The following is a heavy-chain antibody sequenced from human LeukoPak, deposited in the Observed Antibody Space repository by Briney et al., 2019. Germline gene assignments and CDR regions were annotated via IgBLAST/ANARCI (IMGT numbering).Heavy chain of an antibody. D-gene: IGHD3-10*01. V-gene: IGHV3-21*01. CDR1: GFTFSSYS. CDR3: ASGGFGELLFDY. J-gene: IGHJ4*02. Sequence: GGSLRLSCAASGFTFSSYSMNWVRQAPGKGLEWVSSISSSSSYIYYADSVKGRFTISRDNAKNSLYLQMNSLRAEDTAVYYCASGGFGELLFDYWGQGTLVTVSS. CDR2: ISSSSSYI.